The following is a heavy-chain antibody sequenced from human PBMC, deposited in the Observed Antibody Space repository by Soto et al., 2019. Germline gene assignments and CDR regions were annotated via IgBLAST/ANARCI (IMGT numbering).Heavy chain of an antibody. D-gene: IGHD3-10*01. J-gene: IGHJ5*02. CDR3: ARDAISMVWGTNNWFDP. Sequence: EVQLLESGGGLVQPGGSLTLSCAASGFTFSNYAMSWVRQAPGKGLEWVSAISGGGISTYYADSVRGRFTISRDNSRNTLYLRMNRLRAEDTAVYYCARDAISMVWGTNNWFDPWGQGTLVTVSS. CDR1: GFTFSNYA. V-gene: IGHV3-23*01. CDR2: ISGGGIST.